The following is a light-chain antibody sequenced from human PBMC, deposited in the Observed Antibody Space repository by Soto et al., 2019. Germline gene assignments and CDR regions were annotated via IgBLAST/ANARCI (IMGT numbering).Light chain of an antibody. V-gene: IGKV1-5*01. Sequence: DIQLTQSPSALSASVGDRVTITCRASQTVSNWLAWYQQKPGKAPKLLIYDASNLDSGVPSRFSGRGSGTEFTLTISSLQPVDFATYYCQQYNIYPYTFGQGTKLEIK. CDR3: QQYNIYPYT. CDR2: DAS. J-gene: IGKJ2*01. CDR1: QTVSNW.